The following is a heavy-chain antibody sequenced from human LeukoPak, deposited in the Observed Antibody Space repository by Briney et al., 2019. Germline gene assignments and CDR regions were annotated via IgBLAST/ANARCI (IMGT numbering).Heavy chain of an antibody. CDR3: ARERRFKQLGANNWFDP. D-gene: IGHD6-13*01. Sequence: SQTLSLTCAISGDSVSSNSAAWNWIRQSPSRGPEWLGRTYYRSKWYNDYAVSVKSRITINPDTSKNQFSLQLNSVTPEDTAVYYCARERRFKQLGANNWFDPWGQRTLVTVSS. J-gene: IGHJ5*02. V-gene: IGHV6-1*01. CDR1: GDSVSSNSAA. CDR2: TYYRSKWYN.